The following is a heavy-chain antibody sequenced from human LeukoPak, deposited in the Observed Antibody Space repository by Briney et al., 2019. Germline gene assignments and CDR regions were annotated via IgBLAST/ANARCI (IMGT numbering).Heavy chain of an antibody. CDR3: ARGPFRGFDY. J-gene: IGHJ4*02. Sequence: PSETLSLTCTVSGGSISSYYWSWIRQPPGKGLEWIGYIYYSGSTNYNPSLKSRVTISVDTSRNQFSLKLSSVTAADTAVYYCARGPFRGFDYWGQGTLVNVLS. V-gene: IGHV4-59*01. CDR2: IYYSGST. D-gene: IGHD3-10*01. CDR1: GGSISSYY.